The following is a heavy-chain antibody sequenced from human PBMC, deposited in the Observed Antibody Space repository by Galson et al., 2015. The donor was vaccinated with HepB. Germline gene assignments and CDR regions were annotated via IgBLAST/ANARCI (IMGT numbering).Heavy chain of an antibody. D-gene: IGHD2-2*01. CDR3: ARGGRDTSYYWEY. CDR1: RFAFSNYR. V-gene: IGHV3-7*03. CDR2: INRHGDER. J-gene: IGHJ4*02. Sequence: SLRLSCAASRFAFSNYRMTWLRQAPGKGLEWVATINRHGDERYYADFVKGRFTISRDNAENSLYLQMNGLRADDTAVYYCARGGRDTSYYWEYWGRGTLATVSS.